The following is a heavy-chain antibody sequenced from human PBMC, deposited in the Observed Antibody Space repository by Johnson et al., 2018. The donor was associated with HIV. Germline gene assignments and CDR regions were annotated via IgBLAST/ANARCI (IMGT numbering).Heavy chain of an antibody. D-gene: IGHD1-26*01. CDR1: GFTFSSYG. V-gene: IGHV3-33*01. J-gene: IGHJ3*02. Sequence: VQLVESGGGVVQPGRSLRLSCAASGFTFSSYGMSWVRQAPGKGLEWVAVIRYDGSNKYYADSVKGRFTISRDNSKNTLYLQMNSLRAEDTALYYCARDFGLEWELDGAFDIWGQGTMVTVSS. CDR2: IRYDGSNK. CDR3: ARDFGLEWELDGAFDI.